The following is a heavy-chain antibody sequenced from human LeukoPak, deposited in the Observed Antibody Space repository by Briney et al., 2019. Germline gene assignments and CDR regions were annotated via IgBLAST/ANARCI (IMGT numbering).Heavy chain of an antibody. CDR2: IYYTGRT. V-gene: IGHV4-59*01. J-gene: IGHJ4*02. Sequence: AETLSLTCTVSGGSISSYYWSWIRQPPGKGLEWIGYIYYTGRTNYNPSLKSRVTISVDTSKNQFSLKLSSVTAADTAVYYCARWYYYDSSGAVDYWGQGTLVTVSS. D-gene: IGHD3-22*01. CDR3: ARWYYYDSSGAVDY. CDR1: GGSISSYY.